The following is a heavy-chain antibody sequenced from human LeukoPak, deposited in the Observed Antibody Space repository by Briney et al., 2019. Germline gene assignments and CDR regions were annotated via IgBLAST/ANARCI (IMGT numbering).Heavy chain of an antibody. CDR1: GFSLNKYA. CDR2: IIASSGST. D-gene: IGHD5-12*01. Sequence: GGSLRLSCAASGFSLNKYAMSWVRQAPGKGLEWVSIIIASSGSTFYADSVKGRFTISRDNSKNTLYLQMKSLRVEDTAVYYCVKGGYDFVEVAYFDFWGQGALVTVSS. V-gene: IGHV3-23*01. CDR3: VKGGYDFVEVAYFDF. J-gene: IGHJ4*02.